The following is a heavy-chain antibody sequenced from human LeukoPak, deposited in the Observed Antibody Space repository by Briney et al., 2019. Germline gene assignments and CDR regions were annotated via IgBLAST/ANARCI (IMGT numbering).Heavy chain of an antibody. Sequence: SETLSLTCTVSGDSLSSYYWSWIRQTPGKGLEWIGYIYYSGSTNYNPSLKSRVTISVDTSKNQFSLKLSSVTAADTAVYYCARVSLLWLGERVNWFDPWGQGTLVTVSS. CDR2: IYYSGST. J-gene: IGHJ5*02. V-gene: IGHV4-59*12. CDR1: GDSLSSYY. D-gene: IGHD3-10*01. CDR3: ARVSLLWLGERVNWFDP.